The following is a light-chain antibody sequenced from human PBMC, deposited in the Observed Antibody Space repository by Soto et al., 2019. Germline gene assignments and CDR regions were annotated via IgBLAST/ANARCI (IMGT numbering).Light chain of an antibody. V-gene: IGLV2-8*01. CDR3: SSYAGSNNLI. Sequence: QSVLTQPPSASGPPGQSVTISCTGTSSDVGGYNYVSWYQQHPGKAPKLMIYEVSKWPSGVPDRFSGSKSGNTASLTVSGLQAEDEADYYCSSYAGSNNLIFGTGTKVTVL. J-gene: IGLJ1*01. CDR1: SSDVGGYNY. CDR2: EVS.